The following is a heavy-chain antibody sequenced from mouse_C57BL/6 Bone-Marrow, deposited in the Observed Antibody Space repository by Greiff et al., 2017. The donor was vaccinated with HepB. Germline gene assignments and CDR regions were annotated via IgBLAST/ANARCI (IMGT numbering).Heavy chain of an antibody. D-gene: IGHD1-1*01. CDR1: GFSFTSYG. CDR2: IWRGGST. Sequence: VQLQESGPGLVQPSQSLSITCTVSGFSFTSYGVHWVRQSPGKGLEWLGVIWRGGSTDYNAAFMSRLSITKDNSKSQVFFKMNSLQADDTAIYYCAKAFTTVVHWYFDVWGTGTTVTVSS. V-gene: IGHV2-5*01. CDR3: AKAFTTVVHWYFDV. J-gene: IGHJ1*03.